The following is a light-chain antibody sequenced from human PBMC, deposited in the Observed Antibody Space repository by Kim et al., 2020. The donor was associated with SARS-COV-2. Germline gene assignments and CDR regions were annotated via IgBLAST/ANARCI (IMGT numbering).Light chain of an antibody. J-gene: IGKJ2*02. CDR2: GAS. CDR1: QSASNSY. CDR3: QQYGSSPQCT. Sequence: EIVLTQSPGTLSLSPGERATLSCRASQSASNSYLAWYQQKPGQAPRILIFGASTRATGIPARFSGSGSGTDLTLTISRLEPEDFAVYYCQQYGSSPQCTFGQGTKLEI. V-gene: IGKV3-20*01.